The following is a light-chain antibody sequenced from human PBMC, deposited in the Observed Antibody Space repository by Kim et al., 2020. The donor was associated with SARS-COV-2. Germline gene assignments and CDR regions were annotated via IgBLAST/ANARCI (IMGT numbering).Light chain of an antibody. CDR3: QQYGTSPP. J-gene: IGKJ4*01. CDR1: QCVSSNS. CDR2: DAS. V-gene: IGKV3D-20*01. Sequence: LSPGERAPLSCRDSQCVSSNSLAWYQQKPGQAPRLLIYDASSRASGIPDRFSGSGSGTDFTLTLSGLEPEDFAVYYCQQYGTSPPLGGGPKV.